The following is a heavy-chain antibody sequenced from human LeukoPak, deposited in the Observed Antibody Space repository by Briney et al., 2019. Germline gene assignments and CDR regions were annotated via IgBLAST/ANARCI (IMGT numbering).Heavy chain of an antibody. CDR3: ARRTTVTGYYFDY. J-gene: IGHJ4*02. CDR2: IYPGDSDT. CDR1: GYSFNSYW. Sequence: GESLKISXKGSGYSFNSYWIGWVRQMPGKGLEWTGIIYPGDSDTRYSPSFQGQVTISADKSISTAYLQWSSLKASDTAMYYCARRTTVTGYYFDYWGQGTLVTVSS. D-gene: IGHD4-17*01. V-gene: IGHV5-51*01.